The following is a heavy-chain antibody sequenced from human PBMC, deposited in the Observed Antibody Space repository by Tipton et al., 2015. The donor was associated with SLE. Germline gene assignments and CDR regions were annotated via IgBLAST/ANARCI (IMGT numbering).Heavy chain of an antibody. CDR3: ARDREQGYSYGRYFDL. CDR1: GGSISSHY. J-gene: IGHJ2*01. CDR2: IYYSGST. Sequence: TLSLTCTVSGGSISSHYWSWIRQPPGKGLEWIGYIYYSGSTNYNPSLKSRVTISVDTSKNQFSLQLNSVTPEDTAVYYCARDREQGYSYGRYFDLWGRGTLVTVSS. D-gene: IGHD5-18*01. V-gene: IGHV4-59*11.